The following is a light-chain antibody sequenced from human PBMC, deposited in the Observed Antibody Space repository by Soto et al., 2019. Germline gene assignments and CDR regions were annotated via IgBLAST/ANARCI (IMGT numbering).Light chain of an antibody. V-gene: IGLV1-51*01. CDR2: DNN. CDR3: GTWDSSLSAGYV. J-gene: IGLJ1*01. CDR1: SSNIGNNY. Sequence: QSVLTQPPSVSAPPGQKVTISCSGSSSNIGNNYVSWYQQLPGTAPKLLIYDNNKRPSGIPDRFSGSKSGTSATLGITGLQTGDEADYYCGTWDSSLSAGYVFGTGTKLTVL.